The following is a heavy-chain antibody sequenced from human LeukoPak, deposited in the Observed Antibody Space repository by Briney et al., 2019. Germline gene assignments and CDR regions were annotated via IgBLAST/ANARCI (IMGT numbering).Heavy chain of an antibody. CDR1: GFTVSNAW. V-gene: IGHV3-15*01. CDR2: IKSKTDGGTI. D-gene: IGHD3-9*01. Sequence: PGGSLGLSCAASGFTVSNAWMNWVRQAPRTGLEWVGLIKSKTDGGTIDYAAPVKGRFTISRDDSENTLYLHMNSLRVEDTAVYYCAQDGRLARFDYWGQGTLVTVSS. CDR3: AQDGRLARFDY. J-gene: IGHJ4*02.